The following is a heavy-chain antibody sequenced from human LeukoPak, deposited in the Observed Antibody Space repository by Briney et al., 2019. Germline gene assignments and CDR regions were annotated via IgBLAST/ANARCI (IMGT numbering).Heavy chain of an antibody. CDR2: ISGSGGST. CDR1: GFTFTNYV. J-gene: IGHJ3*02. V-gene: IGHV3-23*01. Sequence: PGGSLRLSCAASGFTFTNYVMTWVREAPGKGLEWVSAISGSGGSTYYADSVKGRFTISRDNSKNTLYLQMSSLRAEDTAVYYCARGIVATIDAFDIWGQGTMVTVSS. D-gene: IGHD5-12*01. CDR3: ARGIVATIDAFDI.